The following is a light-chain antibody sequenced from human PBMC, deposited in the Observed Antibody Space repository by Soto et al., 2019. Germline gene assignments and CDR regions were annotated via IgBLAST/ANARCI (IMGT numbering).Light chain of an antibody. CDR3: QQRSNWPPIT. Sequence: EIVLTQSPATLYLSPGESATLSCRASQSVSTYLAWYQQKPGQAPRLLIYDASNRATGIPARFSGSWSGTDFNLPISSLEPEDFAVYYCQQRSNWPPITFGHGTRLEI. V-gene: IGKV3-11*01. CDR1: QSVSTY. J-gene: IGKJ5*01. CDR2: DAS.